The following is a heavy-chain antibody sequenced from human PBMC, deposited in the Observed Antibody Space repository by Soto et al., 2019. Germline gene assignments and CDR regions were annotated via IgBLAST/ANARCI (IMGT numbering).Heavy chain of an antibody. V-gene: IGHV3-23*01. CDR1: GFTFSSYA. CDR2: ISGSGGST. CDR3: AKGLGYSYGQFDY. D-gene: IGHD5-18*01. J-gene: IGHJ4*02. Sequence: EVQLLESGGGLVQPGGSLRLSCAASGFTFSSYAMSWVRQAPGKGLEWVSAISGSGGSTYYADSVKGRFTISRDNSKNTLHLQMNSLRAEDTAVYYCAKGLGYSYGQFDYWGQGTLVTVSS.